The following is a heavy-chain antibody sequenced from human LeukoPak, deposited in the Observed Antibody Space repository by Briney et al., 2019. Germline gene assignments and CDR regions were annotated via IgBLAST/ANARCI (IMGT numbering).Heavy chain of an antibody. CDR1: GGSISSSSYY. J-gene: IGHJ4*02. V-gene: IGHV4-39*01. Sequence: KPSETLSLNCTVSGGSISSSSYYWGWIRQPPGKGLEWIGSIYYSGSTYYNPSLKSRVTISVDTSKNQLSLKLSSVTAADTAVYYCARQIGGDYYDSSFVVYWGQGTLVTVSS. D-gene: IGHD3-22*01. CDR2: IYYSGST. CDR3: ARQIGGDYYDSSFVVY.